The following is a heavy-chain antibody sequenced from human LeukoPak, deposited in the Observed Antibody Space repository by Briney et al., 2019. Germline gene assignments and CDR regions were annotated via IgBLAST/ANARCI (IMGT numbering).Heavy chain of an antibody. J-gene: IGHJ3*02. CDR1: GFTVSSNY. CDR3: AREGVLWFGELRAFDI. Sequence: GGSLRLSCAASGFTVSSNYMSWVRQAPGKGLEWVSVIYSGGSTYYADSVKGRFTISRDNSKNTLYLQMNSLRAEDTAVYYCAREGVLWFGELRAFDIWGQGTMVTVSS. D-gene: IGHD3-10*01. CDR2: IYSGGST. V-gene: IGHV3-53*01.